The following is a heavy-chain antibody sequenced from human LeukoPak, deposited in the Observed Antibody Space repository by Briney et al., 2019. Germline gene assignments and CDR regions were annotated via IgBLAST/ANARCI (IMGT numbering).Heavy chain of an antibody. D-gene: IGHD3-16*01. CDR3: ARSLYDYVWGSSPFDY. J-gene: IGHJ4*02. CDR1: GYTFTSYD. CDR2: MNPNSGNT. Sequence: ASVKVSCKASGYTFTSYDINWVRQATGQGLEWMGWMNPNSGNTGYAQKFQGRVTITRNTSISTAYMELSSLRSEDTAVYYCARSLYDYVWGSSPFDYWGQGTLVTVSS. V-gene: IGHV1-8*03.